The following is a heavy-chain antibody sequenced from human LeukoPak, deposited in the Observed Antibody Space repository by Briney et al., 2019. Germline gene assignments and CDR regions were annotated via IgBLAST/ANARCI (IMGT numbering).Heavy chain of an antibody. V-gene: IGHV4-34*01. J-gene: IGHJ3*01. CDR3: ARGISQVYDSSGYIDAIPGQGGFDV. CDR2: INHSGST. CDR1: GGSFSGYY. Sequence: SETLSLTCAVYGGSFSGYYWSWIRQPPGKGLEWIGEINHSGSTNYNPSLKSRVTISVDTSKNQFSLKLSSVTATDTAVYYCARGISQVYDSSGYIDAIPGQGGFDVWGHGTLVTVSS. D-gene: IGHD3-22*01.